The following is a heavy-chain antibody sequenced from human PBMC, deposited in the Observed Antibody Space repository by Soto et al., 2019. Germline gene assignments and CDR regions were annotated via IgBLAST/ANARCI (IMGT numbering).Heavy chain of an antibody. J-gene: IGHJ4*02. CDR3: ARDRTWYGSGSYQKEYYFDY. Sequence: PRLSCAASGFTFSSYSMNWVRQSPGNGLEWVSSISSSSSYIYYADSVKGRFTISRDNAKNSLYLQMKSLRAEDTDVYYCARDRTWYGSGSYQKEYYFDYWGQGTLVTVSS. CDR2: ISSSSSYI. CDR1: GFTFSSYS. D-gene: IGHD3-10*01. V-gene: IGHV3-21*01.